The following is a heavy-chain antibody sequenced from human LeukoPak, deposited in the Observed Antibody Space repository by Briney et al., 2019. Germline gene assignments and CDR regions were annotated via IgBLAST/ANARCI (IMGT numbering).Heavy chain of an antibody. V-gene: IGHV4-59*11. CDR3: ARASDSSSSSHYYYYYMDV. Sequence: SDTLSLTCTVSGGSMSHHWSWIRQSPGKGLEWIGYISHTASTNYNPSLKSRVTLSIDPSKSQLSFQLTSVTAADTAVYYCARASDSSSSSHYYYYYMDVWRRGTTVTVSS. J-gene: IGHJ6*03. CDR1: GGSMSHH. CDR2: ISHTAST. D-gene: IGHD6-6*01.